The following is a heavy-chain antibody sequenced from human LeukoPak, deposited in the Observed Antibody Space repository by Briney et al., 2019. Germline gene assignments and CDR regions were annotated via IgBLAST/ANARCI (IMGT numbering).Heavy chain of an antibody. CDR3: ARNNIGFDY. CDR1: GYTFTSYD. V-gene: IGHV1-8*01. D-gene: IGHD1/OR15-1a*01. J-gene: IGHJ4*02. CDR2: MNPNSGNR. Sequence: ASVKVSCKAPGYTFTSYDITWVRQATGQGLEWMGWMNPNSGNRGFAQKFQGRVTMTRNTSINTAYMELSGLRSEDTAVYYCARNNIGFDYWGQGTLVTVSS.